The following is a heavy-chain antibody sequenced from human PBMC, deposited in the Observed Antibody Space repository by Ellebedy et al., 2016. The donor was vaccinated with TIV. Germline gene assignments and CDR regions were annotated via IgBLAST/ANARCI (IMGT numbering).Heavy chain of an antibody. V-gene: IGHV1-24*01. CDR2: FDPEYGET. D-gene: IGHD4-17*01. CDR1: GYTLTELS. J-gene: IGHJ4*02. Sequence: AASVKVSCKVSGYTLTELSMHWVRQAPGKGLEWMGGFDPEYGETVYAQTFQGRVTMTEDTSTDTAYLYLSSLRSEDTAVYYCATVFEYGDFPPSFDYWGQGTLVAVSS. CDR3: ATVFEYGDFPPSFDY.